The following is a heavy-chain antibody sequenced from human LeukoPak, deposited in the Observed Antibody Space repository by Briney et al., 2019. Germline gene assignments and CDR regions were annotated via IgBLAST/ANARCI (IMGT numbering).Heavy chain of an antibody. D-gene: IGHD4-17*01. CDR2: MNPNSGNT. J-gene: IGHJ3*02. V-gene: IGHV1-8*03. Sequence: ASVKVSCKASGYTFTSYDINWVRQATGQGLGWMGWMNPNSGNTGCAQKFQGRVTITRNTSISTAYMELSSLRSEDTAVYYCAREGDYDAFDIWGQGTMVTVSS. CDR1: GYTFTSYD. CDR3: AREGDYDAFDI.